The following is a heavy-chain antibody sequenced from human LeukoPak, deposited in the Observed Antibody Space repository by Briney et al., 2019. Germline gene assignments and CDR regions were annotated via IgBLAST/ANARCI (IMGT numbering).Heavy chain of an antibody. J-gene: IGHJ4*02. CDR3: ARVGYTGTWYSSPPFDY. V-gene: IGHV3-66*01. D-gene: IGHD6-13*01. CDR2: IYSCGSA. CDR1: GFTVSSNY. Sequence: GGSLRLSCAASGFTVSSNYMSWVRQAPGKGLEWVSVIYSCGSAYYADSVKGRFTISRDNSKNTLYLQMNSLRAEDTAVYYCARVGYTGTWYSSPPFDYWGQGTLVTVSS.